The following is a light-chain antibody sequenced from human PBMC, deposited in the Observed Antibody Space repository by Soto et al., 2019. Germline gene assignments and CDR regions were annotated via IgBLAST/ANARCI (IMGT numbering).Light chain of an antibody. CDR3: QQYDNLPRT. CDR1: QDISNY. V-gene: IGKV1-33*01. Sequence: DIPMTQSPSSLSASAGDRVTITCQASQDISNYLNWYQQKPGKAPKLLIYDASNLETGVPSRFSGSGSGTDFTFTISSLQPEDIATYYCQQYDNLPRTFGQGTKVEIK. J-gene: IGKJ1*01. CDR2: DAS.